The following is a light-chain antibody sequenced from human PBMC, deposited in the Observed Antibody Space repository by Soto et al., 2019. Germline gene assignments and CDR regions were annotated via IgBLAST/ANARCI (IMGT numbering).Light chain of an antibody. J-gene: IGKJ2*01. V-gene: IGKV1-5*01. CDR3: QQYNSYLYT. CDR2: DAS. CDR1: QSISSW. Sequence: DIQMTQSPSTLSASVGDSVTITCRASQSISSWLAWYQQKPGKAPKLLIYDASSLESGVPSRFSGSGSGTEFTVTISSLQPDDFATYYCQQYNSYLYTFGQGTKLEIK.